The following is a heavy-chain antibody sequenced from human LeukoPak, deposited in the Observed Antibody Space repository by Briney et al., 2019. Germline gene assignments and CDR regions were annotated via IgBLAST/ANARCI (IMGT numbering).Heavy chain of an antibody. CDR1: GGSISSYY. Sequence: SQTLSLTCTVSGGSISSYYWSWIRQPPGKGLEWIGYIYYSGSTNYNPSLKSRVTISVDTSKNQFSLKLSSVTAADTAVYYCARDVWAFRATGGWFDPWGQGTLVTVSS. J-gene: IGHJ5*02. V-gene: IGHV4-59*01. D-gene: IGHD3-16*01. CDR2: IYYSGST. CDR3: ARDVWAFRATGGWFDP.